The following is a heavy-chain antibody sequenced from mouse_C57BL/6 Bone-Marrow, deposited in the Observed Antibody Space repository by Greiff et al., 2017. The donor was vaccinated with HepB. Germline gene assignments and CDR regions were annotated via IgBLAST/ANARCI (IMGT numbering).Heavy chain of an antibody. CDR2: IYPRSGNT. Sequence: VKLQQSGAELARPGASVKLSCKASGYTFTSYGISWVKQRTGQGLEWIGEIYPRSGNTYYNEKFKGKATLTADKSSSTAYMELRSLTSEDSAVYFCARSGVYSYPLFDYWGQGTTLTVSS. J-gene: IGHJ2*01. CDR1: GYTFTSYG. V-gene: IGHV1-81*01. CDR3: ARSGVYSYPLFDY. D-gene: IGHD2-12*01.